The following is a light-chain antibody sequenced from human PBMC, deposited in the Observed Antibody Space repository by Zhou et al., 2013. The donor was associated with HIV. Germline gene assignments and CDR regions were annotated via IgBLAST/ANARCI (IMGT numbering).Light chain of an antibody. CDR1: QSISSY. CDR3: QQRSIWPLS. J-gene: IGKJ4*01. V-gene: IGKV3-11*01. CDR2: DAS. Sequence: EIVLTQSPATLSLSPGERATLSCRASQSISSYLAWYQQKPGQAPRLLIYDASNRATDIPARFSGSGSGTDFTLTISSLEPEDFAVYYCQQRSIWPLSFGGGTKVEI.